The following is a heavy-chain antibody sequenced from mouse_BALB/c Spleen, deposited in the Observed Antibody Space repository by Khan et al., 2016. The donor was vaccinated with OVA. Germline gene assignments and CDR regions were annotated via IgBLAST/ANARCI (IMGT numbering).Heavy chain of an antibody. V-gene: IGHV1S41*01. Sequence: DLVKPGASVKLSCKASGYTFTNCWINWIKQRPGQGLEWIGRIAPGSGTTYYSEMFKDKATLTVDTSSNTAYIQLSSLSSEDSAVYFCARDNYYISTCDAIDYWGQGTSVTVSS. D-gene: IGHD1-1*01. J-gene: IGHJ4*01. CDR1: GYTFTNCW. CDR3: ARDNYYISTCDAIDY. CDR2: IAPGSGTT.